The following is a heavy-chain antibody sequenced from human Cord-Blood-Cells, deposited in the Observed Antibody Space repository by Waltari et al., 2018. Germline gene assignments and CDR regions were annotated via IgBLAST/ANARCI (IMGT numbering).Heavy chain of an antibody. J-gene: IGHJ4*02. CDR2: MNPNSGNT. V-gene: IGHV1-8*01. CDR1: GYTFTSYD. D-gene: IGHD2-15*01. CDR3: ASKNYCSGGSCYPFDY. Sequence: QVQLVQSGAEVKKPGASVKVSCKASGYTFTSYDINWVRQATGQGLEWMGWMNPNSGNTGYAQKFQGRVTMTRNTSISTAYMELSSLRSEDTAVYYCASKNYCSGGSCYPFDYWGQGTLVTVSS.